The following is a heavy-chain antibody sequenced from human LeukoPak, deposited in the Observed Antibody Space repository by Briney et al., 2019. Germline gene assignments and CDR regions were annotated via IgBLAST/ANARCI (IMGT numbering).Heavy chain of an antibody. V-gene: IGHV1-18*01. D-gene: IGHD6-13*01. CDR2: ISGYSGDR. Sequence: VASVKVSCKASGYTFTTYGVSWVRQAPGQGLEWMGWISGYSGDRNYAQKLQGRVTMTTDTSTSTAYMELSRLRSDDTAVYYCARARIAAAGTIDWFDPWGQGTLVTVSS. CDR1: GYTFTTYG. CDR3: ARARIAAAGTIDWFDP. J-gene: IGHJ5*02.